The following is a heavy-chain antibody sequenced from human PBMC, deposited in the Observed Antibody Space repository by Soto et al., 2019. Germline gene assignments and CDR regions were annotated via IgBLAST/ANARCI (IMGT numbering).Heavy chain of an antibody. CDR1: GGTFSSYA. Sequence: QVQLVQSGAEVKKPGSSVKVSCKASGGTFSSYAISWVRQAPGQGLEWMGGIIPIFGTANYAQKFQGRVTITADESTSTAYMELSSLRSEDTAVYYCARKRGIVLVPAANSDSYYYYGMDVWGQGTTVTVSS. V-gene: IGHV1-69*12. CDR3: ARKRGIVLVPAANSDSYYYYGMDV. D-gene: IGHD2-2*01. CDR2: IIPIFGTA. J-gene: IGHJ6*02.